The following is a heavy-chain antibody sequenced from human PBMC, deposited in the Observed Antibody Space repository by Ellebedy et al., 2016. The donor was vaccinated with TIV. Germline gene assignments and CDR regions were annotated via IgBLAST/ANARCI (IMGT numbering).Heavy chain of an antibody. V-gene: IGHV2-70*11. CDR2: IDWDDDK. D-gene: IGHD3-10*01. J-gene: IGHJ4*02. CDR3: ARIPLNYGSGSYGGFDY. CDR1: GFSLSTSGMC. Sequence: SGPTLVKPTQTLTLTCTFSGFSLSTSGMCVSWIRQPPGKALEWLARIDWDDDKYYSTSLKTRLTISKDTSKNQVVLTMTNMDPVDTATYYCARIPLNYGSGSYGGFDYWGQGTLVTVSS.